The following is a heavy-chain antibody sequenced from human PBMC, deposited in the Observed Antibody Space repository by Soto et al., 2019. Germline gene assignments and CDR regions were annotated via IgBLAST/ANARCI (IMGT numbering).Heavy chain of an antibody. CDR1: EVTFINLS. V-gene: IGHV3-48*01. J-gene: IGHJ4*02. Sequence: SIRLPWAAAEVTFINLSMSRVSQAPGKGLEWVSYISDSGSRMYYADSVKGRFTISRDSAKNSLYLQMNSLRAEDTAVYYCAPQGVGATGYLYWGQGTLVTVSS. CDR3: APQGVGATGYLY. CDR2: ISDSGSRM. D-gene: IGHD1-26*01.